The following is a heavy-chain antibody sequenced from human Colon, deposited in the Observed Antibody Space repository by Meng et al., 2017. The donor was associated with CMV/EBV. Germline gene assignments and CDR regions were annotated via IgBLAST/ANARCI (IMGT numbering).Heavy chain of an antibody. CDR2: INPITGGT. CDR1: GYTFTGYF. D-gene: IGHD1-26*01. Sequence: QVLQVESGAEVEEPGASVKVACKASGYTFTGYFMYWVRQAPGQGLEWLGVINPITGGTNYAQKFQGRVTMTRDTSMNTAYMELSRLRSDDTAVYYCASLSGGDFNYWGQGTLVTVSS. CDR3: ASLSGGDFNY. V-gene: IGHV1-2*02. J-gene: IGHJ4*02.